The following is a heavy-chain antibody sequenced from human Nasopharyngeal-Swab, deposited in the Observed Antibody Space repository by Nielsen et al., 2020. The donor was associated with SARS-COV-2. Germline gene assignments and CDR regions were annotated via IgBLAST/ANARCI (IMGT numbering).Heavy chain of an antibody. CDR2: IIPIFGIA. CDR1: GGTFSSYA. D-gene: IGHD3-22*01. Sequence: SVKVSCKASGGTFSSYAISWVRQAPGQGLEWMGRIIPIFGIANYAQKLQGRVTITADKSTSTAYMGLSSLGSDDTAFYYCGSQGGGDYYDSRRYYNYVMDVWGQGTTVTVSS. V-gene: IGHV1-69*04. J-gene: IGHJ6*02. CDR3: GSQGGGDYYDSRRYYNYVMDV.